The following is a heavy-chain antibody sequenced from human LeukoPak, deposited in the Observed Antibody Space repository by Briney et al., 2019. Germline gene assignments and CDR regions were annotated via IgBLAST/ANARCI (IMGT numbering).Heavy chain of an antibody. CDR1: GFTFSSYE. CDR2: ISSSGSTI. CDR3: ARGLSHNYYDSSGYYLTPYYFDY. D-gene: IGHD3-22*01. J-gene: IGHJ4*02. V-gene: IGHV3-48*03. Sequence: GGSLRLSGAASGFTFSSYEMNWVRQAPGKGLEWVSYISSSGSTIYYADSVKGRFTISRDNAKNSLYLQMNSLRAEDTAVYYCARGLSHNYYDSSGYYLTPYYFDYWGQGTLVTVSS.